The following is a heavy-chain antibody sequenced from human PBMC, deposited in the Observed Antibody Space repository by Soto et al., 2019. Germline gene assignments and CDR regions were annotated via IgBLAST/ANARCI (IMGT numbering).Heavy chain of an antibody. Sequence: ASVEVSCKASGYTFTSYGISWVRQAPGQGLEWMAWINPYNGNTKYAEKFLGRVTVTTDTSTATAYMEVRSLTSDDTAVFYCARVGVGLAAPRVWPYWGQGTPVTVSS. CDR2: INPYNGNT. CDR1: GYTFTSYG. CDR3: ARVGVGLAAPRVWPY. J-gene: IGHJ4*02. D-gene: IGHD6-13*01. V-gene: IGHV1-18*01.